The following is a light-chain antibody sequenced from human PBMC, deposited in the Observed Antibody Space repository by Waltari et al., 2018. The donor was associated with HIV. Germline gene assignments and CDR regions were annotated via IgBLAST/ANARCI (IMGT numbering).Light chain of an antibody. CDR2: DAS. CDR1: QDISDF. Sequence: DIQLTQSPSFLSASVRARVTVACRASQDISDFLAWYQQKPGIAPRLLIYDASTLYTGVPSRFRGSGSGTEFTLTISSLQPEDFASYYCQQLHTFPLTFGGGTKV. V-gene: IGKV1-9*01. CDR3: QQLHTFPLT. J-gene: IGKJ4*01.